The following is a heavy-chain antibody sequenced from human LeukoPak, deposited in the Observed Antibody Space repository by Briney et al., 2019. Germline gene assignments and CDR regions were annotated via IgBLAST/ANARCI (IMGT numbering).Heavy chain of an antibody. Sequence: GGSLRLSCAASGFTFRSYWMHWVRQAPGKGLLWVARMNSDGSTTNYADSVKGRFTISRDNAKNTLFLQMNSLRAEDTALYYCARGGRYGYNWEFDNWGQGTLVTVSS. J-gene: IGHJ4*02. CDR2: MNSDGSTT. V-gene: IGHV3-74*01. CDR1: GFTFRSYW. D-gene: IGHD5-24*01. CDR3: ARGGRYGYNWEFDN.